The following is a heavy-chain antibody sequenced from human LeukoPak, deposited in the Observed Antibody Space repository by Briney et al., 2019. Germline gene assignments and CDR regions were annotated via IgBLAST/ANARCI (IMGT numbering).Heavy chain of an antibody. J-gene: IGHJ4*02. CDR1: GDSISSGSYY. Sequence: PSETLSLXCTVSGDSISSGSYYWSWIRQPAVKGLEWIGRIYTSGITNYNPSLKSRVTISVDTSKNQFSLKLSSVTAADTAVYYCARAGGVQLWSLYYFDYWGQGTLVTVSS. CDR3: ARAGGVQLWSLYYFDY. V-gene: IGHV4-61*02. D-gene: IGHD5-18*01. CDR2: IYTSGIT.